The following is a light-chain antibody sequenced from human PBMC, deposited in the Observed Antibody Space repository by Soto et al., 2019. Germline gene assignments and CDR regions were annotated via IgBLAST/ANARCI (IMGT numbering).Light chain of an antibody. V-gene: IGKV1-39*01. CDR2: AAS. Sequence: DIQMTQSPSSLSASVGDRVTITCRASQSISSYLNWYQQKPGKAPKLLIYAASSLQSGVPSRFSGSGSGTDFSLIISSLQPEDFAVYYCQQSYSTLLTFCGGTKVEIK. CDR3: QQSYSTLLT. CDR1: QSISSY. J-gene: IGKJ4*01.